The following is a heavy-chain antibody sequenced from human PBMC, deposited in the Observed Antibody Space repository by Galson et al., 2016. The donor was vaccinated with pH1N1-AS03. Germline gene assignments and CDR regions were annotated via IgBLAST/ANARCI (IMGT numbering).Heavy chain of an antibody. J-gene: IGHJ4*02. CDR1: GYSFTNSW. CDR3: ARHNEAATLSAPSDS. CDR2: IHPIDSDA. Sequence: QSGAEVKKPGEPLKISCKGSGYSFTNSWIAWVRQMPGKGLEWMGFIHPIDSDARYNPSFEGQVTISADKSINTAYLQWSSLKASDTAIYYCARHNEAATLSAPSDSWGQGTLVTVSS. D-gene: IGHD6-25*01. V-gene: IGHV5-51*01.